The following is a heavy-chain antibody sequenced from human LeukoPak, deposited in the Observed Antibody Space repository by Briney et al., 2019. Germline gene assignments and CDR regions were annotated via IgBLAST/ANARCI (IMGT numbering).Heavy chain of an antibody. CDR2: IYFSGTT. V-gene: IGHV4-39*01. CDR3: ASRLPYGMYWFDP. Sequence: KPSETLSLTCTVSGDSISSSSYYWGWIRQPPGKGLEWIGSIYFSGTTYYNPSLKSRVTMSADTSKKQFSLKLRSVTAADTAVYYCASRLPYGMYWFDPWGQGTLVTVSS. CDR1: GDSISSSSYY. J-gene: IGHJ5*02. D-gene: IGHD4-17*01.